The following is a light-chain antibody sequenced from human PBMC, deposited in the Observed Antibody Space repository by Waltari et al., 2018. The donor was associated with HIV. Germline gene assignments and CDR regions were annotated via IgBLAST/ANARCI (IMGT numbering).Light chain of an antibody. CDR2: DVI. CDR1: RTDVGGYDY. J-gene: IGLJ1*01. Sequence: QSALTQPASVSGSPGQSITISCTGTRTDVGGYDYVSWYQQHPGRVPKLMIYDVITRPSGVSSRFSGSKSDITASLTISGLQAEDEADYYCSSYSGTSTLDVFGTGTKVNVL. V-gene: IGLV2-14*01. CDR3: SSYSGTSTLDV.